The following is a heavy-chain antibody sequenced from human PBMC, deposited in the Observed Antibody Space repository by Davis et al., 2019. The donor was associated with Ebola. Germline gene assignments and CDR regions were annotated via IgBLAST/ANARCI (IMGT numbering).Heavy chain of an antibody. J-gene: IGHJ6*02. D-gene: IGHD5-18*01. CDR3: ARAEPKRYRGYYGMDV. CDR1: GITFSNAW. Sequence: GESLKISCAASGITFSNAWMNWVRQAPGKGPEWVSSISSSSSYIYYADSVKGRFTISRDNAKNSLYLQMNSLRAEDTAVYYCARAEPKRYRGYYGMDVWGQGTTVTVSS. V-gene: IGHV3-21*01. CDR2: ISSSSSYI.